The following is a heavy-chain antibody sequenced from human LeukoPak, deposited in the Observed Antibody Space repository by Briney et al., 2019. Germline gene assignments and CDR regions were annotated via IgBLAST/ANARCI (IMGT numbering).Heavy chain of an antibody. J-gene: IGHJ6*03. CDR3: AGGYYYGSGSYISYYYYYMDV. V-gene: IGHV4-59*01. Sequence: SETLSLTCTVSGGSISSYYWCWIRHPPGKGLERMGYIYYSGSTNYNTSLKRRATISVDTSKNQFSLKLSSVTAADTAVYYCAGGYYYGSGSYISYYYYYMDVWVKGTTVSISS. D-gene: IGHD3-10*01. CDR1: GGSISSYY. CDR2: IYYSGST.